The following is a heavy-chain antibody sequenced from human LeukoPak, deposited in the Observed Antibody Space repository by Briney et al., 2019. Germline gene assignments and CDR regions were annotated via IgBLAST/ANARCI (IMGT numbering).Heavy chain of an antibody. CDR1: GFTFSNYA. CDR3: AKSWVTMVRGFYNY. CDR2: ISGSGGST. Sequence: SGGSLRLSCAASGFTFSNYAMSWVRQAPGKGLEWVSAISGSGGSTYYADSVKGRFTISRDNSKNTLYLQMNSLRAEDTAVYYCAKSWVTMVRGFYNYWGQGTLVTVSS. V-gene: IGHV3-23*01. J-gene: IGHJ4*02. D-gene: IGHD3-10*01.